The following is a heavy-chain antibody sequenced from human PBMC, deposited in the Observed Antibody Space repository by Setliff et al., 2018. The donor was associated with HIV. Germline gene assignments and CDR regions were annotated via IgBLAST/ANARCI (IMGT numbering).Heavy chain of an antibody. D-gene: IGHD2-8*01. V-gene: IGHV1-8*01. Sequence: ASVKVSCKPPGHTFTNYDIHWMRRAPGQGLEWMGWMNPNSGVSGYALKFHDRVTMTRDTSITTLYMELSSLTSEDTAVYYCARGARLLTGYADRWDYYYMRIWGKGTTVTVSS. CDR3: ARGARLLTGYADRWDYYYMRI. J-gene: IGHJ6*03. CDR2: MNPNSGVS. CDR1: GHTFTNYD.